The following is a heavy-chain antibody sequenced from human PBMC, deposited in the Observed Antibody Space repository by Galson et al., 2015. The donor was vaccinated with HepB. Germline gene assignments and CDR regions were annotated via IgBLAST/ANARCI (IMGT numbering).Heavy chain of an antibody. Sequence: SLRLSCAVSGFTFSSYAMSWVRQAPGKGLEWVSVIGGSGGSTYYADSVKGRFTISRDNSKNTLYLQMNSLRAEDTAVYYCAKDCPDSGWGIDTYYYGSGWCHYMDVWGKGTTVTVSS. CDR3: AKDCPDSGWGIDTYYYGSGWCHYMDV. J-gene: IGHJ6*03. D-gene: IGHD3-10*01. CDR1: GFTFSSYA. V-gene: IGHV3-23*01. CDR2: IGGSGGST.